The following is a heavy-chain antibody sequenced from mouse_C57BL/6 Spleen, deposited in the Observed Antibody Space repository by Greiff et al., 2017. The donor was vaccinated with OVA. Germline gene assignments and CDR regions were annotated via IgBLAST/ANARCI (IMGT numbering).Heavy chain of an antibody. CDR2: IYPYNGVS. Sequence: EVQLQQSGPELVKPGASVKISCKASGYSFTGYYMHWVKQSHGNILDWIGYIYPYNGVSSYNQKFKGKATLTVDKSSSTAYMELRSLTSEDCAVYYCARERIYSNSRYLDVWGTGTTVTGSS. CDR1: GYSFTGYY. V-gene: IGHV1-31*01. J-gene: IGHJ1*03. D-gene: IGHD2-5*01. CDR3: ARERIYSNSRYLDV.